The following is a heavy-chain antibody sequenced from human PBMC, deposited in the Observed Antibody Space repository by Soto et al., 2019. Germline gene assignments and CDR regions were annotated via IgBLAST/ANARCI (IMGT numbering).Heavy chain of an antibody. Sequence: EVQLVESGGGLVQPGRSLRLSCAASGFTFEDYAMHWVRQAPGKGLEWVSGISWHSGSIGYADFVKGRCTISRDNAKNSLYLEMNSLRVEDTAVYYCAKDGDSTGYFSDFASWGQGTLVPVSS. CDR2: ISWHSGSI. CDR3: AKDGDSTGYFSDFAS. V-gene: IGHV3-9*01. CDR1: GFTFEDYA. J-gene: IGHJ4*02. D-gene: IGHD3-22*01.